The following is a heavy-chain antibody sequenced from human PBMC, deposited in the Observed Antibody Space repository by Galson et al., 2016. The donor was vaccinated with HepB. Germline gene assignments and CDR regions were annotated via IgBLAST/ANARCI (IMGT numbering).Heavy chain of an antibody. J-gene: IGHJ4*02. CDR1: GGSISSTIYY. Sequence: LSLTCTVSGGSISSTIYYWGWIRQPPGKGLEWIGSISYSGSTYYNPSLKSRVTISVDTSKNHFSLKLSSVTAADTAVYYCARPKTAGGGYYDFDYWGQGTLVTVSS. CDR3: ARPKTAGGGYYDFDY. V-gene: IGHV4-39*01. D-gene: IGHD3-22*01. CDR2: ISYSGST.